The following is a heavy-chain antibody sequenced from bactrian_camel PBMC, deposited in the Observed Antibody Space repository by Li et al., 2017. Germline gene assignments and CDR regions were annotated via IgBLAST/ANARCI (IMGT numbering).Heavy chain of an antibody. CDR3: AVATGWCRQSRLDLSPLQSSWYMY. Sequence: HVQLVESGGGSVQAGGSLALSCGISVSTYNTNAMGWFRQAPGEEREAVACIYTGPYTHRGSTAYAASVKGRFTIRQDNAQNTVHLQMTSLKPEDTAMYYCAVATGWCRQSRLDLSPLQSSWYMYWGQGTQVTVS. J-gene: IGHJ4*01. V-gene: IGHV3S54*01. D-gene: IGHD2*01. CDR1: VSTYNTNA. CDR2: IYTGPYTHRGST.